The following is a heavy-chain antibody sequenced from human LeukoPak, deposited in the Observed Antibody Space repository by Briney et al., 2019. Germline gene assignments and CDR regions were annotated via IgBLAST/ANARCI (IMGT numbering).Heavy chain of an antibody. CDR3: ARVRVGAYDFEY. CDR2: INPDGGTT. Sequence: PGGSLRLSCAASEFTFSYYYMSWIRQAPGKGLVWVSRINPDGGTTTYADSAKGRFTISRDNAKNTLYLQMNSLRAEDTAVYYCARVRVGAYDFEYWGQGTLVTVSS. J-gene: IGHJ4*02. D-gene: IGHD3-10*01. V-gene: IGHV3-74*01. CDR1: EFTFSYYY.